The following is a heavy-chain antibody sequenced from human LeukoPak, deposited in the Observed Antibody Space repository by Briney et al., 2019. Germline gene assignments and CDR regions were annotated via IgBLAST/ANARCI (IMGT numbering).Heavy chain of an antibody. CDR1: GFTFRTYA. Sequence: GGSLRLSCAASASGFTFRTYAMSWVRQAPGKGLEWVSYISSSSTIYYADSVKGRLTISRDNAKNSLYLQMNSLRAEDTAVYYCAREDYDSSGYYKYYYYYGMDVWGQGTTVTVSS. V-gene: IGHV3-48*01. CDR2: ISSSSTI. J-gene: IGHJ6*02. D-gene: IGHD3-22*01. CDR3: AREDYDSSGYYKYYYYYGMDV.